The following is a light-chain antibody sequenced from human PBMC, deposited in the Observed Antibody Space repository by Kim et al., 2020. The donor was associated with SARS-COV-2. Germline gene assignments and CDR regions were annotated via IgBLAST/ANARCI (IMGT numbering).Light chain of an antibody. Sequence: QSFATSGTGTSRDVGVYNYVAWYQQHPGKAPKLMIYEVSTRPSGVPDRFSGSKSGNTASLTVSGLQAEDEADYYCSSYAGSNNLVFGGGTQLTVL. CDR2: EVS. CDR3: SSYAGSNNLV. CDR1: SRDVGVYNY. J-gene: IGLJ2*01. V-gene: IGLV2-8*01.